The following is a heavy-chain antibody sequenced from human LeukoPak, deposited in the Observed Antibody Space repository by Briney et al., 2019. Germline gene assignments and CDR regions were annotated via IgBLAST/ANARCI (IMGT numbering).Heavy chain of an antibody. J-gene: IGHJ3*02. CDR3: AKPKGGSYWGDAFDI. CDR2: ISGSGGST. D-gene: IGHD1-26*01. CDR1: GFTFSSYA. V-gene: IGHV3-23*01. Sequence: GGSLRLSCAASGFTFSSYAMSWVRQAPGKGLEWVSAISGSGGSTYYADSVKGRFTISRDSSKNTLYLQMNSLRAEDTAVYYCAKPKGGSYWGDAFDIWGQGTMVTVSS.